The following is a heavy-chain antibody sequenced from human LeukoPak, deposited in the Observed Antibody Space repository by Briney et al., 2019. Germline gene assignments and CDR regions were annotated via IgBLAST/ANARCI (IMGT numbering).Heavy chain of an antibody. CDR3: ARDYGGNSYFDY. Sequence: ASVKVSCKASGGTFSSYAISWVRQAPGQGLEWMGGIIPIFGTANYAQKFQGRVTITADKSTSTAYMELSSLRSEDTAVYYCARDYGGNSYFDYWGQGTLVTVSS. CDR1: GGTFSSYA. CDR2: IIPIFGTA. V-gene: IGHV1-69*06. J-gene: IGHJ4*02. D-gene: IGHD4-23*01.